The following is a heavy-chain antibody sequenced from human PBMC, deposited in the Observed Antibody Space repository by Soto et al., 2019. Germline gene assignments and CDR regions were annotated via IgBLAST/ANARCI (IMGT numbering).Heavy chain of an antibody. V-gene: IGHV4-39*01. J-gene: IGHJ5*02. CDR3: ARHSLALRKNNWFDP. Sequence: PSETLSLTCTVSGDSIISSDLYWGWVHQPPGKGLEWIGSIFYLGSSYYNPSLKSRVTMSVDTSKNQFSLRLRSVTAADTALYFCARHSLALRKNNWFDPWGQGIMVTVSS. D-gene: IGHD3-3*02. CDR2: IFYLGSS. CDR1: GDSIISSDLY.